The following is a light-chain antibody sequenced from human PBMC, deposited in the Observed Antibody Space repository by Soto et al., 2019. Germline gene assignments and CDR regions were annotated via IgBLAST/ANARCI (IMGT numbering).Light chain of an antibody. Sequence: QSALTQPASLSGSPGQSITISCTGTSSDIGAYDYVSWFQQHPGKAPKLMISEVNNRPSGVSNRFSGSKSGNTAYLTISGLQAEDEAEYFCFSFTNTSTHVLGNGTKVTV. J-gene: IGLJ1*01. CDR3: FSFTNTSTHV. CDR1: SSDIGAYDY. V-gene: IGLV2-14*01. CDR2: EVN.